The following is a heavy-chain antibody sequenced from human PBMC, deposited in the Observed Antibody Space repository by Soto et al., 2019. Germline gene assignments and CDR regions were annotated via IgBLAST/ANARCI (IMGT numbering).Heavy chain of an antibody. CDR2: INNTGGT. Sequence: PSETLSLTCAVYGGSVNGYCWNWIRQPHGKGLEWIGEINNTGGTHYNPSLKSRVTMSVDTSTNQFSLRLSSVTAADTVIYSCATRITVFGLLIPPFDPWGQGTQVTVSS. V-gene: IGHV4-34*01. J-gene: IGHJ5*02. CDR3: ATRITVFGLLIPPFDP. CDR1: GGSVNGYC. D-gene: IGHD3-3*01.